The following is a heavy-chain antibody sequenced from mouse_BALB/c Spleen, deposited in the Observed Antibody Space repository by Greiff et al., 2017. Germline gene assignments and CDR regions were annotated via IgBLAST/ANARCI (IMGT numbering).Heavy chain of an antibody. CDR3: ARVGDDGYYDAMDY. Sequence: VQLQQSGPELVKPGASVKMSCKASGYTFTDYYMDWVKQSHGESFEWIGRVNPYNGGTSYNQKFKGKATLTVDKSSSTAYMELNSLTSEDSAVYYCARVGDDGYYDAMDYWGQGTSVTVSS. J-gene: IGHJ4*01. CDR2: VNPYNGGT. D-gene: IGHD2-3*01. V-gene: IGHV1-19*01. CDR1: GYTFTDYY.